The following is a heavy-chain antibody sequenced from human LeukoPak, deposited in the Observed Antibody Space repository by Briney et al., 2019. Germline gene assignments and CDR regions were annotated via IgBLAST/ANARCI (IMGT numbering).Heavy chain of an antibody. CDR3: AKAQGYGGNSG. V-gene: IGHV3-23*01. J-gene: IGHJ4*02. Sequence: GGSLRLSCAASGFTFSSYAMSWVRQAPGKGLEWVSAISGSGGSTYYADSVKGRFTISRGNSKNTLYLQMNSLRAEDTAVYYCAKAQGYGGNSGWGQGTLVTVSS. D-gene: IGHD2-21*02. CDR2: ISGSGGST. CDR1: GFTFSSYA.